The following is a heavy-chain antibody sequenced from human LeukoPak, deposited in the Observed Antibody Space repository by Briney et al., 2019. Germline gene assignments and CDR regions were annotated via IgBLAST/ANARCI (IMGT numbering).Heavy chain of an antibody. CDR3: ARGVGRGINDY. D-gene: IGHD3-10*01. Sequence: SETLSLTCIVSGGSISSGGYSWSWIRQPPGKGLEWIGYIYHSGSTYYNPSLKSRVTISVDRSKNQFSLKLSSVTAADTAVYYCARGVGRGINDYWGQGTLVTVSS. J-gene: IGHJ4*02. CDR2: IYHSGST. CDR1: GGSISSGGYS. V-gene: IGHV4-30-2*01.